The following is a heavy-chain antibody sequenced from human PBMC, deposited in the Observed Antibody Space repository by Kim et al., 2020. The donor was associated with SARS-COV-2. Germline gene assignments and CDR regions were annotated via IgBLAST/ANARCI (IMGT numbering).Heavy chain of an antibody. CDR2: INAGNGNT. J-gene: IGHJ6*02. CDR3: ARDSVQLERPGDYYYGMDV. Sequence: ASVKVSCKASGYTFTSYAMHWVRQAPGQRLEWMGRINAGNGNTKYSQKFQGRVTITRDTSASTAYMELSSLRSEDTAVYYCARDSVQLERPGDYYYGMDVWGQGTTVTVSS. CDR1: GYTFTSYA. D-gene: IGHD1-1*01. V-gene: IGHV1-3*01.